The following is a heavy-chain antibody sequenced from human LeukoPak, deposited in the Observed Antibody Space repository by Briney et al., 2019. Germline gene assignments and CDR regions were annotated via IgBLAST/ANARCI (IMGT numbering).Heavy chain of an antibody. CDR2: TLYRSKWYN. Sequence: SQTLSLPCAISGDSVSSNSASWNWIRQSPSRGLEWLGKTLYRSKWYNDYAVSVKSRITISPDTSKNQFSLQLNSVTPEDTAVYYCARSHYYGMDVWGQGTTVTVAS. J-gene: IGHJ6*02. V-gene: IGHV6-1*01. CDR1: GDSVSSNSAS. CDR3: ARSHYYGMDV.